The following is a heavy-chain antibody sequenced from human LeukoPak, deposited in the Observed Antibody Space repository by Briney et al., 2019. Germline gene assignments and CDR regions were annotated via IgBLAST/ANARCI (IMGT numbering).Heavy chain of an antibody. J-gene: IGHJ5*02. D-gene: IGHD3-10*01. CDR3: ARYYYGSGSYPCWFDP. CDR2: IYYSGST. CDR1: GGSISSYY. Sequence: SETLSPTCTVSGGSISSYYWSWIRQPPGKGLEWIGYIYYSGSTNYNPSLKSRVTISVDTSKNQFSLKLSSVTAADTAVYYCARYYYGSGSYPCWFDPWGQGTLVTVSS. V-gene: IGHV4-59*01.